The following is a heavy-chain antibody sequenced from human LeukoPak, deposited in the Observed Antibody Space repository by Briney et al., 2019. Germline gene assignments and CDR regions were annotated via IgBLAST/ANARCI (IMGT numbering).Heavy chain of an antibody. CDR3: ARGISTHWFDP. J-gene: IGHJ5*02. D-gene: IGHD3-3*02. Sequence: PSETLSLTCTVSGGSISSSSYYWGWIRQPPGKGLEWIGSIYYSGSTYYNPSLKSRVTISVDTSKNQFSLKLSSVTAADTAVYYCARGISTHWFDPWGQGTLVIVSS. CDR2: IYYSGST. CDR1: GGSISSSSYY. V-gene: IGHV4-39*01.